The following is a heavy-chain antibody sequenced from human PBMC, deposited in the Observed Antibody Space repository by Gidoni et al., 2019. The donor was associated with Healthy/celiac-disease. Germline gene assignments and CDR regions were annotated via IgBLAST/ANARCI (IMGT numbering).Heavy chain of an antibody. CDR1: GFTVSSNY. V-gene: IGHV3-53*01. D-gene: IGHD6-6*01. CDR3: ARELRSSSRGGRAFDY. Sequence: EVQLVESGGGLIQPGGSLRLSCAASGFTVSSNYMSWVRQAPGKGLEWVSVIYSGGSTYYADSVKGRFTISRDNSKNTLYLQMNSLRAEDTAVYYCARELRSSSRGGRAFDYWGQGTLVTVSS. J-gene: IGHJ4*02. CDR2: IYSGGST.